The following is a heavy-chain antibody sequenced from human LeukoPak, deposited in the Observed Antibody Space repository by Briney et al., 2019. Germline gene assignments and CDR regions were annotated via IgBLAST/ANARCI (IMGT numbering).Heavy chain of an antibody. CDR3: ARAEAAAGRVAAPYTNHFDY. Sequence: GASVKVSCKASRYTFTSYYMHWVRQAPGQGLEGMGIINPSGGSTSYAQKFQGRVTMTRDTSTSTVYMELSSLRSEDTAVYYCARAEAAAGRVAAPYTNHFDYWGQGTLVTVSS. CDR2: INPSGGST. J-gene: IGHJ4*02. V-gene: IGHV1-46*01. CDR1: RYTFTSYY. D-gene: IGHD6-13*01.